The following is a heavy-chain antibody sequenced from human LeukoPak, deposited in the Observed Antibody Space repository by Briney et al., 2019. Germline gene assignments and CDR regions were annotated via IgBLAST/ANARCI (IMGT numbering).Heavy chain of an antibody. CDR2: INWNGAGT. Sequence: GGSLRLSCAACGFIFDNYGMSWVRQAPGKGLEWVSGINWNGAGTGYADSVKGRFTISRDKAKNSLYLQMNSLRAEDTALYYCARVTVYYDSSGYFDYWGQGTLVTVSS. D-gene: IGHD3-22*01. V-gene: IGHV3-20*04. CDR1: GFIFDNYG. CDR3: ARVTVYYDSSGYFDY. J-gene: IGHJ4*02.